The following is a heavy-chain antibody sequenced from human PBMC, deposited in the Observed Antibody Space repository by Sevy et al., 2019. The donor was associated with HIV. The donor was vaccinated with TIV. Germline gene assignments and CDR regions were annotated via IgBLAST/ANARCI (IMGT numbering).Heavy chain of an antibody. CDR2: ISYHGGDK. J-gene: IGHJ6*02. V-gene: IGHV3-30*18. Sequence: GGSLRLSCVVSGIIFTSSGMHWVRQAPGKGLEWVAVISYHGGDKFDADSVKGRFTISRDNSKNILYLQMNGLRIEDTAVYYCAKDFTRYNGMDDWGQWTMVTVSS. CDR3: AKDFTRYNGMDD. CDR1: GIIFTSSG.